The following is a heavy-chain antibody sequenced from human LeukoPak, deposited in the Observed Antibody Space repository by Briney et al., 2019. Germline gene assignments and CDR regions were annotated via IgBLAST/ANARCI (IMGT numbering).Heavy chain of an antibody. CDR3: ARGGSGYDSFYYYGIDV. CDR1: GGSISNTNW. Sequence: SGTLSLTCGVSGGSISNTNWWTWVRQPPGKGLEWIGEVNLQGSTNYNPSLKSRVAISVDTSKNQFSLKLSSVTAADTAVYFCARGGSGYDSFYYYGIDVWGQGTTVTVSS. V-gene: IGHV4-4*02. CDR2: VNLQGST. D-gene: IGHD5-12*01. J-gene: IGHJ6*02.